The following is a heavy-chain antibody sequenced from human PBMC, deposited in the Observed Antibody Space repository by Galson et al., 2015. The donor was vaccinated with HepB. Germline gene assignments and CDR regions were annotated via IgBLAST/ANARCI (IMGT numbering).Heavy chain of an antibody. V-gene: IGHV3-11*01. CDR3: ARTAVGSGTYYNDY. CDR2: ISNSGSAI. CDR1: GFTFSDYY. J-gene: IGHJ4*02. D-gene: IGHD3-10*01. Sequence: SLRLSCAASGFTFSDYYISWIRQAPGKGLEWISYISNSGSAIYYTDSVKGRFTISRDNAKNSLFLQMNSLRAEDTAVYFCARTAVGSGTYYNDYWGQGTLVTVSS.